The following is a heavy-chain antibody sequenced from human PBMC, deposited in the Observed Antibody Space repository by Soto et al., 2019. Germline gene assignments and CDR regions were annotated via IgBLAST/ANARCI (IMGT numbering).Heavy chain of an antibody. D-gene: IGHD6-13*01. CDR1: CGSVSNFY. CDR3: ARSSHKESWFDP. Sequence: SDSLSLTCSVSCGSVSNFYCDWIRQSAGKGLEWIGRIYSSGSTNYNPSLRSRVTMSVDTSKNQFSLKLNSVTAADTAVYYCARSSHKESWFDPWAQGTLVTVSS. J-gene: IGHJ5*02. V-gene: IGHV4-4*07. CDR2: IYSSGST.